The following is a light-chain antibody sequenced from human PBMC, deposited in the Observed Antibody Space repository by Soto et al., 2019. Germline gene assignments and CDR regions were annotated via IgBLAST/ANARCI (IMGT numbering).Light chain of an antibody. V-gene: IGKV1-39*01. CDR1: QGISSY. CDR2: AAS. Sequence: DIQMTQSPSSLSASVGDSVTITCRASQGISSYLSWYLQRPGKAPKLLIYAASSLQSGVPSRISGSVSGTDFTLSITSLQPEDSATYYCKQSYRTPFSVGPGTKVDIK. CDR3: KQSYRTPFS. J-gene: IGKJ3*01.